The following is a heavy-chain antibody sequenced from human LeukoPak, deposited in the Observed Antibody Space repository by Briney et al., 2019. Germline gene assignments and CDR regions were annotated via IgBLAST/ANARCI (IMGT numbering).Heavy chain of an antibody. CDR2: ISGSGGST. CDR1: GFTFSSYA. D-gene: IGHD6-13*01. Sequence: GGSLRLSCAASGFTFSSYAMSWVRQAPGKGLEWVSAISGSGGSTYYADSVKGRFTISRDNAKNSLYLQMNSLRAEDTAVYYCARDSSSWYYFDYWGQGTLVTVSS. V-gene: IGHV3-23*01. CDR3: ARDSSSWYYFDY. J-gene: IGHJ4*02.